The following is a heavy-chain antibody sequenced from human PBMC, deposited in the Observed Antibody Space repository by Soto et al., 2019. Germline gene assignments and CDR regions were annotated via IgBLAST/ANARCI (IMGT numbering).Heavy chain of an antibody. J-gene: IGHJ5*02. CDR3: ARVKDDYVWGSYLSNWFDP. Sequence: SETLSLTCTVSGGSISSYYWSWIRQPPGKGLEWIGYIYYSGSTYYNPSLKSRVTISVDTSKNQFSLKLSSVTAADTAVYYCARVKDDYVWGSYLSNWFDPWGQGTLVTVSS. D-gene: IGHD3-16*02. V-gene: IGHV4-59*12. CDR1: GGSISSYY. CDR2: IYYSGST.